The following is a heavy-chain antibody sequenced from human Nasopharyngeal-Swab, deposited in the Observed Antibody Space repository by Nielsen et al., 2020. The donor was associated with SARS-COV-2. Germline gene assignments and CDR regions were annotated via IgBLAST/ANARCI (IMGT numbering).Heavy chain of an antibody. CDR1: GFIFSTYG. Sequence: GESLKISCASSGFIFSTYGMQWVRQAPGKGLEWVAVIWYDGNKKYYADSVKGRFTISRDNSKNTLYLQMNSLRAEDTAVYYCARGYSGYDQWGIDYWGQGTLVTVSS. CDR2: IWYDGNKK. D-gene: IGHD5-12*01. V-gene: IGHV3-33*01. J-gene: IGHJ4*02. CDR3: ARGYSGYDQWGIDY.